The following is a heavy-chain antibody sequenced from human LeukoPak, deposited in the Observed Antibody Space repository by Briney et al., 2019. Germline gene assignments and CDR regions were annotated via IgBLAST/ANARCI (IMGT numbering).Heavy chain of an antibody. CDR2: FDPEDGET. J-gene: IGHJ4*02. CDR1: GYTLTELS. V-gene: IGHV1-24*01. CDR3: ARDPHSMATMLGDY. D-gene: IGHD5-24*01. Sequence: GASVKVSCKVSGYTLTELSMHWVRQAPGKGLEWMGGFDPEDGETICAQKFQGRVTMTEDTSTDTAYMELSSLRSEDTAVYYCARDPHSMATMLGDYWGQGTLVTVSS.